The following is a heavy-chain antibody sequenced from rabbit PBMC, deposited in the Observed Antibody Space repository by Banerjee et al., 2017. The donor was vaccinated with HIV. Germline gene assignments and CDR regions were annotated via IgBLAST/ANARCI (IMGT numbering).Heavy chain of an antibody. CDR2: IYAGGSGST. Sequence: QEQLVESGGGLVQPEGSLTLTCKASGFDFSSYDYMCWVRQAPGKGLEWIACIYAGGSGSTYYASWAKGRFTISKTSSTTVTLQMTSLTAADTATYFCASSGVAGYDYTTTGYFKLWGPGTLVTVS. D-gene: IGHD6-1*01. CDR1: GFDFSSYDY. J-gene: IGHJ4*01. V-gene: IGHV1S45*01. CDR3: ASSGVAGYDYTTTGYFKL.